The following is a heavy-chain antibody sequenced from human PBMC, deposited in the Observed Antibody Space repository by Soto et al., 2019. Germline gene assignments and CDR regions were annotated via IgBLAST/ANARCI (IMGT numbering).Heavy chain of an antibody. V-gene: IGHV1-69*08. CDR2: IIPILGIA. CDR1: GGTFSSYT. Sequence: QVQLVQSGAEVKKPGSSVKVSCKASGGTFSSYTISWVRQAPGQGLEWMGRIIPILGIANYAQKFQGRVTITADKSTSTAYMELNSLRSEDTAVYYCARDVGYSSGWYDYWGQGTLVTVSS. J-gene: IGHJ4*02. CDR3: ARDVGYSSGWYDY. D-gene: IGHD6-19*01.